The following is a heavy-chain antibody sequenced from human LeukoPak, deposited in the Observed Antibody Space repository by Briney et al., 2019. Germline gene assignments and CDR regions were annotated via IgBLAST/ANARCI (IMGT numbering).Heavy chain of an antibody. CDR3: VRWHNCCSTSCPTRIDP. CDR2: SNHSGST. CDR1: TLSYYSYY. D-gene: IGHD2-2*01. V-gene: IGHV4-34*01. J-gene: IGHJ5*02. Sequence: SETLSLTCAVYTLSYYSYYRRWIRQPPGKGLKWIGESNHSGSTNYNPSLKSRVTISVDTSKNQFSLKLSSVYAALTAVYYYVRWHNCCSTSCPTRIDPWGQGTLVTVSS.